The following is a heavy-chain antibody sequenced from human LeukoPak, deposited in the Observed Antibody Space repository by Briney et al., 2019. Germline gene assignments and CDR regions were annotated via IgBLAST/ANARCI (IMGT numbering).Heavy chain of an antibody. CDR3: ARGGHDYYDRSGYYYMSAFDI. D-gene: IGHD3-22*01. CDR1: GFTFSSYA. J-gene: IGHJ3*02. V-gene: IGHV3-33*08. CDR2: IWYDGTNR. Sequence: PGRSLRLSCAASGFTFSSYAMHWVRQAPGKGLEWVAVIWYDGTNRYYVDSVRGRFTISRDNSKNTLYLQMNSLRAEDTAVYYCARGGHDYYDRSGYYYMSAFDIWGQGTMVTVSS.